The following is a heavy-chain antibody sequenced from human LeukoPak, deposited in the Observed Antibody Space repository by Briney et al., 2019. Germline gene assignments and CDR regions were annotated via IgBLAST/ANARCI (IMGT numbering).Heavy chain of an antibody. V-gene: IGHV4-38-2*02. J-gene: IGHJ4*02. CDR3: ARAVAARRRVGWDYFDY. D-gene: IGHD6-6*01. Sequence: SETLSLTCTVSGHSISSGYYWGWIRQPPGKGLEWIGSFYHSGSTYYNPSPKSRVTISVDTSKNQFSLKVTSVTAADTAVYYCARAVAARRRVGWDYFDYWGQGALVTVSS. CDR2: FYHSGST. CDR1: GHSISSGYY.